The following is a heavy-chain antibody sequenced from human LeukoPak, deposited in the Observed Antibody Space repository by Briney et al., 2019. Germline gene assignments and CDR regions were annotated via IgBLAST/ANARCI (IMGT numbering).Heavy chain of an antibody. CDR1: GWPFSGYY. CDR3: ARLDITMIGSAFDI. V-gene: IGHV4-59*08. D-gene: IGHD3-22*01. J-gene: IGHJ3*02. Sequence: SEALSLTRAVSGWPFSGYYWSWIRQPPGKGLEWIGYIYYSGSTNYNPSLKSRVTISVDTSKNQFSLELSSVTAADTAVYYCARLDITMIGSAFDIWGQGTMVTVSS. CDR2: IYYSGST.